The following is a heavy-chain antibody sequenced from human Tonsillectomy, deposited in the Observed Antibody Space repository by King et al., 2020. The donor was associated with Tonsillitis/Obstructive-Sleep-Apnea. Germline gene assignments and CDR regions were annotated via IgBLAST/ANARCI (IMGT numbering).Heavy chain of an antibody. V-gene: IGHV1-18*01. CDR1: GYTFTSYG. Sequence: HVQLVESGAEVKKPGASVKVSCKAFGYTFTSYGISWVRQAPGQGLEWMGWISADNGKTNYAQKVQGRVTMTTDTSTSTAYMEVRSLRSDDTAVYYCARSEAVADESHYGMDVWGQGTTVTVSS. CDR2: ISADNGKT. CDR3: ARSEAVADESHYGMDV. D-gene: IGHD6-13*01. J-gene: IGHJ6*02.